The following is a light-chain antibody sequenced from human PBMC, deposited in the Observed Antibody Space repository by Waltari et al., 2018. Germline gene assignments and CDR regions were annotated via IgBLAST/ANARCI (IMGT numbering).Light chain of an antibody. CDR2: GAS. J-gene: IGKJ1*01. V-gene: IGKV3-20*01. CDR3: QHYGSSPQT. Sequence: EIALTQSPGTLSLSPGESATLSCRASQSIRSTYLAWYQQKPGQAPRLLIYGASSRATGIPDRFSGSGSGTDFTLTISRLEPEDFAVYYCQHYGSSPQTFGQGTKVEIK. CDR1: QSIRSTY.